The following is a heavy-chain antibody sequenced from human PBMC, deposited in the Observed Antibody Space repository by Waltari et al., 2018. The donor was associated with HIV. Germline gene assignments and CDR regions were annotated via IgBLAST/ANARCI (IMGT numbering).Heavy chain of an antibody. CDR3: ARDRGSSALEEGARVNVGYSFDY. Sequence: QVQLVESGGGVVQPGRSLRLSCAASGFTFSSYAMHWVRQAPGKGLEWVAVISYDGSNKYYTASVKGRFPISRDNSKNTLYLQMNSLRAEDTAVYYCARDRGSSALEEGARVNVGYSFDYWGQGTLVTVSS. J-gene: IGHJ4*02. V-gene: IGHV3-30*10. CDR1: GFTFSSYA. D-gene: IGHD3-22*01. CDR2: ISYDGSNK.